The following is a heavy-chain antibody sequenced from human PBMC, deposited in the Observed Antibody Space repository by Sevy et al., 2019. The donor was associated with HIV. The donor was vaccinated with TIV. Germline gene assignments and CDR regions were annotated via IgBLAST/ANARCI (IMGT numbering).Heavy chain of an antibody. D-gene: IGHD2-8*01. CDR3: TRDMYGIDY. CDR1: GFTFTNYW. V-gene: IGHV3-74*01. J-gene: IGHJ4*02. Sequence: GGSLRLSCAASGFTFTNYWMHWVRQAPGKGLVWVSRVDNDGSGTNYADSVKGRFTISRDNAKNTVYLQMNSLRAEDTAVYCCTRDMYGIDYWGQGTLVTVSS. CDR2: VDNDGSGT.